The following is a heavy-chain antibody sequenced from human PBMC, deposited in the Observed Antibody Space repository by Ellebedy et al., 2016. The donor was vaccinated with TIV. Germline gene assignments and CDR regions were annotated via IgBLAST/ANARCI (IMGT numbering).Heavy chain of an antibody. CDR3: ARDVVVVTAIDYYYYYGMDV. J-gene: IGHJ6*02. CDR2: INPNSGGT. Sequence: AASVKVSCKASGYTFTGYYMHWVRQAPGQGLEWMGWINPNSGGTNYAQKFQGRVTMTRDTSISTAYMELSRLRSDDTAVYYCARDVVVVTAIDYYYYYGMDVWGQGTTVTVSS. D-gene: IGHD2-21*02. V-gene: IGHV1-2*02. CDR1: GYTFTGYY.